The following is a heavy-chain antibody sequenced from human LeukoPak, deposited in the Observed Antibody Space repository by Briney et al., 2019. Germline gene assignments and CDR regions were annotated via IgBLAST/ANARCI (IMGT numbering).Heavy chain of an antibody. CDR3: ARETPCSSTICYNGNAFDI. J-gene: IGHJ3*02. V-gene: IGHV3-66*01. Sequence: PGGSLRLSCAASGFTVSSNYMSWVRQAPGKGLEWVSVIYSGGSTYYADSVKGRFTISRDNSKNTLYLQMNSLRAEDTAVYYCARETPCSSTICYNGNAFDIWGQGTMVTVSS. CDR1: GFTVSSNY. CDR2: IYSGGST. D-gene: IGHD2-2*01.